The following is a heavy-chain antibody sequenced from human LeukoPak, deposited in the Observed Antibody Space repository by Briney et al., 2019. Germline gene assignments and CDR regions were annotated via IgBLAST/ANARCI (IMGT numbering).Heavy chain of an antibody. J-gene: IGHJ2*01. CDR1: GGSISSSSYY. Sequence: SETLSLTCTVSGGSISSSSYYWGWIRQPPGKGLEWIGMILYSGRTYYNTSLKSRVTMDVDTSKDQFSLKLGSVTAADTAVYYCARGSGRIIAVAGRANWYFDLWGRGTLVTVSS. V-gene: IGHV4-39*01. D-gene: IGHD6-19*01. CDR3: ARGSGRIIAVAGRANWYFDL. CDR2: ILYSGRT.